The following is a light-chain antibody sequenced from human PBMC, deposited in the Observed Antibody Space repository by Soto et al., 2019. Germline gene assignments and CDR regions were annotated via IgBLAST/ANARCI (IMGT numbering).Light chain of an antibody. V-gene: IGKV1-5*01. J-gene: IGKJ2*01. Sequence: DIQMTQSPSTLSASVGDRLTISCRASQSISIWLAWYQKKPGNAPELLIYDASSLESGVPSRFSGRGSGTEFSLTISSLQPDDFAAYYCLQYNTFPYTFGQGTNLEI. CDR3: LQYNTFPYT. CDR1: QSISIW. CDR2: DAS.